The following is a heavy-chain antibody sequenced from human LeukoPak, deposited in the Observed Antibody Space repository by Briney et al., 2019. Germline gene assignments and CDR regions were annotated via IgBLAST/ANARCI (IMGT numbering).Heavy chain of an antibody. Sequence: SETLSLTCTVSGGSISSYYWSWIRQPPGKGLEWIGYIYYSGSTNYNPSLKSRVTISVDTSKNQFSLKLSSVTAADTAVYYCARISSGWCFDYWGQGTLVTVSS. CDR2: IYYSGST. CDR3: ARISSGWCFDY. V-gene: IGHV4-59*08. J-gene: IGHJ4*02. CDR1: GGSISSYY. D-gene: IGHD6-19*01.